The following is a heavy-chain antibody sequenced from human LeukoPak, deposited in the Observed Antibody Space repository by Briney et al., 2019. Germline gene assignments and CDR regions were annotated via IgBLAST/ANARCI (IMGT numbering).Heavy chain of an antibody. CDR2: IIPAFGTA. Sequence: SVKVSCKTSGGTLSNYILSWVRQAPGQGLEWMGGIIPAFGTANYAQKFQDRVTITADESTNTVYMELSNLRSEDTAVYYCARHLYHDDFWSGYIDYWGQGTLVTVSS. D-gene: IGHD3-3*01. V-gene: IGHV1-69*13. CDR1: GGTLSNYI. CDR3: ARHLYHDDFWSGYIDY. J-gene: IGHJ4*02.